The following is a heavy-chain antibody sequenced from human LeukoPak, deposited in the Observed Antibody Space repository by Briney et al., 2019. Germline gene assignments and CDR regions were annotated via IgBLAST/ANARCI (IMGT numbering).Heavy chain of an antibody. V-gene: IGHV1-69*13. D-gene: IGHD2-2*01. CDR1: GGTFSSYA. Sequence: SVKVSCKASGGTFSSYAISWVRQAPGQGLEWMRGIIPIFGTANYAQKFQGRVTITADESTSTAYMELSSLRSEDTAVYYCATARTYYYYYGMDVWGQGTTVTVSS. CDR2: IIPIFGTA. CDR3: ATARTYYYYYGMDV. J-gene: IGHJ6*02.